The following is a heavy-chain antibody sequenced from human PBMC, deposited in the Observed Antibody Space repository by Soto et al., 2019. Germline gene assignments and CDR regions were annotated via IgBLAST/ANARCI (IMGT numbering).Heavy chain of an antibody. CDR1: GGTFSSYA. CDR2: IIPIFGTA. CDR3: ARVDTGIAVAGPIDY. Sequence: SVKVSCKASGGTFSSYAISWVRQAPGQGLEWMGGIIPIFGTANYAQKFQGRVTITADESTSTAYMELSSLRSEDTAVYYCARVDTGIAVAGPIDYWGQGTLVTVSS. D-gene: IGHD6-19*01. J-gene: IGHJ4*02. V-gene: IGHV1-69*13.